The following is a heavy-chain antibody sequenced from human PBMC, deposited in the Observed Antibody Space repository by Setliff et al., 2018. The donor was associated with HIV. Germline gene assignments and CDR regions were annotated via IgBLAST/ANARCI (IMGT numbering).Heavy chain of an antibody. CDR3: RSPTVSTMTGSTVTAVDF. V-gene: IGHV3-72*01. J-gene: IGHJ4*02. D-gene: IGHD4-17*01. Sequence: PGGSLRLSCAASGFTFSSHSMNWVRQAPGKGLEWVGRSRNKATNYTTTYGASVRGRFTISRDDSKNSLSLHMNNLKTEDTAVYYCRSPTVSTMTGSTVTAVDFWGQGTLVTVSS. CDR1: GFTFSSHS. CDR2: SRNKATNYTT.